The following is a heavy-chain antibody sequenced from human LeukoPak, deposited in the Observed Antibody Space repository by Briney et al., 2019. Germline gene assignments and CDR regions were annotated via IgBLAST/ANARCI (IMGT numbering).Heavy chain of an antibody. Sequence: PGGSLRLSCAASGFTVSSNYMSWVRQAPGQGLEWVSVIYSGGSTYYADSVKGRFTISRDNSKNTLYLQMNSLRAEDTAVYYCAREGPRYYYYGMDVWGQGTTVTVSS. J-gene: IGHJ6*02. CDR3: AREGPRYYYYGMDV. CDR2: IYSGGST. CDR1: GFTVSSNY. V-gene: IGHV3-53*01.